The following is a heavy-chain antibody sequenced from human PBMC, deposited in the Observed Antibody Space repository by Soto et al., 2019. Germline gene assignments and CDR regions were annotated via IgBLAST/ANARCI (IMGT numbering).Heavy chain of an antibody. CDR1: GGSIGNYY. D-gene: IGHD3-9*01. V-gene: IGHV4-59*08. Sequence: LSLTCTVSGGSIGNYYWNWIRQPPGKGLEWIGYIYHSGSGNYNPSLESRITISVDTSKNQFSLKLSSVTAADTAVYYCARQKGDWSAYYFDYWGQGALVTVSS. CDR2: IYHSGSG. J-gene: IGHJ4*02. CDR3: ARQKGDWSAYYFDY.